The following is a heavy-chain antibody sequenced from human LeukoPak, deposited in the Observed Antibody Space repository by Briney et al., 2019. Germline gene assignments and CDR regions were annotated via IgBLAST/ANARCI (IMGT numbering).Heavy chain of an antibody. J-gene: IGHJ4*02. CDR1: TFDDYV. Sequence: TFDDYVMHWVRQAPGKGLEWIGYIYYSGSTYYNPSLKSRVTISVDTSKNQFSLKLSSVTAADTAVYYCARGRHYYDSSGYKGYFDYWGQGTLVTVSS. V-gene: IGHV4-30-4*08. CDR3: ARGRHYYDSSGYKGYFDY. CDR2: IYYSGST. D-gene: IGHD3-22*01.